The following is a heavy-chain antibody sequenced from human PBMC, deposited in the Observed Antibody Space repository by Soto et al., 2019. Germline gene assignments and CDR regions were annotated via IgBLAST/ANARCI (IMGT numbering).Heavy chain of an antibody. CDR3: ARGPYCSSSTCRTR. CDR2: MFHSGNP. V-gene: IGHV4-30-2*01. Sequence: PSETLSLTCAVSGGSISSGDYSWSWIRQPQGKGLGWIGSMFHSGNPNYNASLKSRVTMSIDKSNNQLSLKLSSVTAADTAVYYCARGPYCSSSTCRTRWGQGILVTVSS. D-gene: IGHD2-2*01. CDR1: GGSISSGDYS. J-gene: IGHJ4*02.